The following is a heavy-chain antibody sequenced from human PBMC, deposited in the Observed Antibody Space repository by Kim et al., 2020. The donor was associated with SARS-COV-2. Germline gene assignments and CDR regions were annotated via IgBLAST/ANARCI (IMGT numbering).Heavy chain of an antibody. V-gene: IGHV4-30-2*05. D-gene: IGHD1-26*01. CDR2: T. J-gene: IGHJ6*03. Sequence: TYYTPSLKSRVTISVDTSKNQFSLKLSSVTAADTAVYYCARATLLGYMDVWGKGTTVTVSS. CDR3: ARATLLGYMDV.